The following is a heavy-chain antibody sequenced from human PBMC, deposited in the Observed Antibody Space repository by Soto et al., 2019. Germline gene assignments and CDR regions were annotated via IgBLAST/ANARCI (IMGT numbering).Heavy chain of an antibody. V-gene: IGHV3-48*03. D-gene: IGHD2-21*01. CDR2: ISSSGRTT. Sequence: EVQLVESGGGLVQPGGSLRLSCAASGFTFSSYEMNWVSQAPGKGLEWVSDISSSGRTTYYADSVKGRFTISRDNAKNSLSLQMNSLRADDTAVYYCARDRDELVGIFPYYYGMDVWGQGTTVTVSS. J-gene: IGHJ6*02. CDR3: ARDRDELVGIFPYYYGMDV. CDR1: GFTFSSYE.